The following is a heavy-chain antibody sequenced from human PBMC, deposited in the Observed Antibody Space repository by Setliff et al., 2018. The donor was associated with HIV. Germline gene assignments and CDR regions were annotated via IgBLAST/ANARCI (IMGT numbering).Heavy chain of an antibody. CDR1: GYSISSGYY. CDR2: IYHSGST. J-gene: IGHJ4*02. V-gene: IGHV4-38-2*01. Sequence: SETLSLTCAVSGYSISSGYYWGWIRQPPGKGLEWIGSIYHSGSTNYNPSLKSRVTISVDTSKNQFSLSLTSVTAADTAVYYCARVRLTMIMMVDYFDQWGQGTLVTVSS. CDR3: ARVRLTMIMMVDYFDQ. D-gene: IGHD3-22*01.